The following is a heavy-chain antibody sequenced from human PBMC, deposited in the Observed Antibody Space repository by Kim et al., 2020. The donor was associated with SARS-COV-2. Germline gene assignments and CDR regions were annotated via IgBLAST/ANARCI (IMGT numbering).Heavy chain of an antibody. Sequence: ASVKVSCKASGYTFTSYYMHWVRQAPGQGLEWMGIINPSGGSTSYAQKFQGRVTMTRDTSTSTVYMELSSLRSEDTAVYYCARVWSGYYRPAPHNYGMDVWGQGTTVTVSS. CDR2: INPSGGST. V-gene: IGHV1-46*01. D-gene: IGHD3-3*01. CDR1: GYTFTSYY. J-gene: IGHJ6*02. CDR3: ARVWSGYYRPAPHNYGMDV.